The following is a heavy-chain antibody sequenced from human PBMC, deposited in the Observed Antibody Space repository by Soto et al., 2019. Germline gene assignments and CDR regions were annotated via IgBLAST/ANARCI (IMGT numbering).Heavy chain of an antibody. D-gene: IGHD3-22*01. CDR1: GGTFSSYA. V-gene: IGHV1-69*01. CDR2: IIPIFGTA. CDR3: ASPYYYDSSGQYDAFDI. J-gene: IGHJ3*02. Sequence: QVQLVQSGAEVKKPGSSVKVSCKASGGTFSSYAISWVRQAPGQGLEWMGGIIPIFGTANYAQKFQGRVTITADESRSTAYMELSSLRSEDTAVYYCASPYYYDSSGQYDAFDIWGQGTMVTVSS.